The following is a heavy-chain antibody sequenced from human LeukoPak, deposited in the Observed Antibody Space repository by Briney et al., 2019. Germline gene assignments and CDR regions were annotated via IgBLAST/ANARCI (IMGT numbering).Heavy chain of an antibody. D-gene: IGHD7-27*01. CDR3: AKPAWAPLYYYCMDV. CDR2: ISGSGGST. J-gene: IGHJ6*02. V-gene: IGHV3-23*01. CDR1: GFTFSSYA. Sequence: GGSLRLSCAASGFTFSSYAMSWVRQAPGKGLEWVSAISGSGGSTCYVDSVKGRFTISRDKSKNTLYLQMNSLRAEDTAVYYCAKPAWAPLYYYCMDVWGQGTTVTVSS.